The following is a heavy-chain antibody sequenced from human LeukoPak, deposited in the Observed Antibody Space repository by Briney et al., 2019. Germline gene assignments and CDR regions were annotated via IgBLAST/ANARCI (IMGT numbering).Heavy chain of an antibody. CDR1: GSTFNTYE. J-gene: IGHJ4*02. CDR3: ARGGPDSSDYSSLFDY. Sequence: GGSLRLSCAASGSTFNTYEMNWVRQAPGRGLEWVSRINSDGSSRHYADSVKGRFTISRDNAKNTLHLQMTSLRAEDTAVYYCARGGPDSSDYSSLFDYWGRGILVTVSS. D-gene: IGHD3-22*01. CDR2: INSDGSSR. V-gene: IGHV3-74*01.